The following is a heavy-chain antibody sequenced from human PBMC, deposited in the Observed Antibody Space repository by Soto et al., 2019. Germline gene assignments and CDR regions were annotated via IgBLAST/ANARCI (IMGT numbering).Heavy chain of an antibody. CDR1: GRTFSSYS. J-gene: IGHJ6*02. CDR2: ITPVLGIA. CDR3: ARGRAVAGHPNLQRYYYGMDV. V-gene: IGHV1-69*02. Sequence: QVQLVQSWAEVKKPGASVKVSCEASGRTFSSYSIIWVRQAPGQGLEWMGRITPVLGIANYAQKFQGRVPITADNSTSRSYMDLSSLTFEDTAVYYCARGRAVAGHPNLQRYYYGMDVWGQGTTVTVSS. D-gene: IGHD6-19*01.